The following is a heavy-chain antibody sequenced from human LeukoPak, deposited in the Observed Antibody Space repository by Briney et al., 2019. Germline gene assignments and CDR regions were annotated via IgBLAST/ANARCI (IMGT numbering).Heavy chain of an antibody. CDR3: ARDEWELPTGY. CDR2: IKQDGSEK. D-gene: IGHD1-26*01. V-gene: IGHV3-7*01. CDR1: GFTFSGYW. Sequence: GGSLRLSCAASGFTFSGYWMSWVRQGPGKGLEGVANIKQDGSEKYYVDSVKGRFTISRDNAKNSLYLQMNSLRAEDTAVYYCARDEWELPTGYWGQGTLVTVSP. J-gene: IGHJ4*02.